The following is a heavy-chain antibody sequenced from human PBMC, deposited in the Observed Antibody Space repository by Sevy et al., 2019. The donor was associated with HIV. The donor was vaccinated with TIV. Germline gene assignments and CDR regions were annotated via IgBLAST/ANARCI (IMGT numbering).Heavy chain of an antibody. CDR2: IYYSGST. Sequence: SETLSLTCTVSGGSISSYYWSWTRQPPGKGLEWIGYIYYSGSTNYNPSLKSRVTISVDTSKNQFSLKLSSVTAADTAVYYCARAETIATSYYYYGMDVWGQGTTVTVSS. J-gene: IGHJ6*02. CDR3: ARAETIATSYYYYGMDV. CDR1: GGSISSYY. V-gene: IGHV4-59*01. D-gene: IGHD6-13*01.